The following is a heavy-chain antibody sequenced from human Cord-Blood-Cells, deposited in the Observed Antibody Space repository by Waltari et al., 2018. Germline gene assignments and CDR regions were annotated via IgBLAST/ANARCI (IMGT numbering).Heavy chain of an antibody. CDR2: IFPGDSDT. Sequence: EVQLVQSGAEVKKPGESLKMSCKGSGYSFTSYWIGWVRQMPGKGLEWMGIIFPGDSDTRDSPSFQGQVPISADTSLSTAYLQWSSLKTSDTAMYYCARRDSKEDWYFALWGRGTLVTVSS. J-gene: IGHJ2*01. V-gene: IGHV5-51*01. CDR3: ARRDSKEDWYFAL. D-gene: IGHD4-4*01. CDR1: GYSFTSYW.